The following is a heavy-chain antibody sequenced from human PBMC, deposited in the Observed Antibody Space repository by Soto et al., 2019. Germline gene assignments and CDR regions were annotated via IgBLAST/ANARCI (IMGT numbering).Heavy chain of an antibody. J-gene: IGHJ4*02. CDR1: GGSISSSSYY. V-gene: IGHV4-39*01. D-gene: IGHD3-3*01. Sequence: SETLSLTCTVSGGSISSSSYYWGWIRQPPGKGLEWIGSIYYSGSTYYNPSLKSRVTISVDTSKNQFSLKLSSVTAADTAVYYCATGKGYDFWSGYYLGYFDYWGQGTLVTVSS. CDR3: ATGKGYDFWSGYYLGYFDY. CDR2: IYYSGST.